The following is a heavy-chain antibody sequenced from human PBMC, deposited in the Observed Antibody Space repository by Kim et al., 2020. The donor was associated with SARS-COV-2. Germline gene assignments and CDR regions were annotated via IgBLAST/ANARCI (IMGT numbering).Heavy chain of an antibody. D-gene: IGHD5-12*01. CDR1: GFTFSNYA. V-gene: IGHV3-30*04. Sequence: GGSLRLSCAASGFTFSNYAMHWVRQAPGKGLEWVAVISYDGSNNYYADSVKGRFTISRDNSKNTLYLQMNSLRAEGTAVYYCARAIGRWLQSPFDYWGRGTLVTVSS. J-gene: IGHJ4*02. CDR3: ARAIGRWLQSPFDY. CDR2: ISYDGSNN.